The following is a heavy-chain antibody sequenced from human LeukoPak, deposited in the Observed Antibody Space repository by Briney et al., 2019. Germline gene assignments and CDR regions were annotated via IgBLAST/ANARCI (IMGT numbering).Heavy chain of an antibody. V-gene: IGHV1-69*04. D-gene: IGHD5-18*01. CDR1: GGTFSSYA. CDR2: IIPIFGIA. CDR3: ARESGYSYGYFDY. Sequence: SVKVSCKASGGTFSSYAISWVRQAPGQGLEWMGRIIPIFGIANYAQKFQGRVTITADKSTSTAYMELSSLRSEGTAVYYCARESGYSYGYFDYWGQGTLVTVSS. J-gene: IGHJ4*02.